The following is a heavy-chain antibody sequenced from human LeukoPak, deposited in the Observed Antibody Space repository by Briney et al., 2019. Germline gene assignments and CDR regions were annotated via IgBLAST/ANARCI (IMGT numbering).Heavy chain of an antibody. CDR2: ISYDRSNK. Sequence: GGSLRLSCAASGFTFSSYAMHWVRQAPGKGLEWVAVISYDRSNKYYADSVKGRFTISRDNSKNTLYLQMNSLRAEDTAVYYCARSDYGGNSGGGDYWGQGTLVTVSS. CDR3: ARSDYGGNSGGGDY. J-gene: IGHJ4*02. V-gene: IGHV3-30*04. CDR1: GFTFSSYA. D-gene: IGHD4-23*01.